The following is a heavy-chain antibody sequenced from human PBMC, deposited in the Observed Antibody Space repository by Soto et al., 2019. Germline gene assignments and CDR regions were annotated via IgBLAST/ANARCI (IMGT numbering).Heavy chain of an antibody. V-gene: IGHV1-69*01. D-gene: IGHD5-18*01. CDR3: ARAFLGTDRGYSYGQYYYGMDV. Sequence: QVQLVQSGAEVKKPGSSVKVSCKASGGTFSSYAISWVRQAPGQGLEWMGGIIPIFGTANYAQKFQGRVTITADESTSTAYMELSSLRSEDTAVYYCARAFLGTDRGYSYGQYYYGMDVWGQGTTVTVSS. CDR1: GGTFSSYA. CDR2: IIPIFGTA. J-gene: IGHJ6*02.